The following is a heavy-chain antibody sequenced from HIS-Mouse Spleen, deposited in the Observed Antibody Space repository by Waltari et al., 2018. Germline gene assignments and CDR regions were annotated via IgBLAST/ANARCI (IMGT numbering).Heavy chain of an antibody. V-gene: IGHV4-39*07. Sequence: QLQLQESGPGLVKPSGTLSITCTVSGCSIGSTSYYRGWTRKPPGKGLEWIGSIYYSGSTYYNPSLKSRVTISVDTSKNQFSLKLSSVTAADTAVYYCAREIPYSSSWYDWYFDLWGRGTLVTVSS. CDR1: GCSIGSTSYY. D-gene: IGHD6-13*01. CDR3: AREIPYSSSWYDWYFDL. J-gene: IGHJ2*01. CDR2: IYYSGST.